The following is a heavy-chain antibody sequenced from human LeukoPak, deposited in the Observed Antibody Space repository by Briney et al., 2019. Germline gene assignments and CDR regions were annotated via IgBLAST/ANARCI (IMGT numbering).Heavy chain of an antibody. D-gene: IGHD2-15*01. V-gene: IGHV3-30*18. CDR2: ISYDGSNK. CDR3: AKFLVAAESEFDY. J-gene: IGHJ4*02. CDR1: GFTFSSYG. Sequence: GGSLRLSCAASGFTFSSYGMHWVRQAPGKGLEWVAVISYDGSNKYYADSVKGRFTISRDNSKNTLYLQMNGLRAEDTAVYYCAKFLVAAESEFDYWGQGTLVTVSS.